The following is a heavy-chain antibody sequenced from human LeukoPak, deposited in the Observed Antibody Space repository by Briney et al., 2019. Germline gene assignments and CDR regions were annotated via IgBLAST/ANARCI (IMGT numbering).Heavy chain of an antibody. J-gene: IGHJ3*02. CDR1: GFTFSSYS. CDR2: ISSSSSYI. V-gene: IGHV3-21*01. CDR3: ASGYSSGWSLDAFDI. D-gene: IGHD6-19*01. Sequence: GGSLRLSCAASGFTFSSYSMNWVRQAPGKGLEWVSSISSSSSYIYYADSVKGRFTISRDNAKNSLYLQMNSLRAEDTAVYYCASGYSSGWSLDAFDIWGQGIMVTVSS.